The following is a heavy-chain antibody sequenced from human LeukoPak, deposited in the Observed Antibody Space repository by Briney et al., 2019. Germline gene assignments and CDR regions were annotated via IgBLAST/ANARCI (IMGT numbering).Heavy chain of an antibody. CDR3: AKGATIFGSRRPPETFAY. CDR2: ISGSGGST. Sequence: GGSLRLSCAASGFTFSSYAMSWVRQAPGKGLEWVSAISGSGGSTYYADSVKGRFTISRDNSKNTLYLQMNSLRAEDTAVYYCAKGATIFGSRRPPETFAYWGQGTLVPASS. D-gene: IGHD3-3*01. V-gene: IGHV3-23*01. CDR1: GFTFSSYA. J-gene: IGHJ4*02.